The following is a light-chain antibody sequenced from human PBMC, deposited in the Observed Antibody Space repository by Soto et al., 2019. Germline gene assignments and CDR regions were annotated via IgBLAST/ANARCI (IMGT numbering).Light chain of an antibody. Sequence: ETVLTQSPGTLSLSPGERAILSCRASQSVSSTYLAWYQQKPGQAPRLLIYGASSRATGIPDRFSGSGSGTEFTLTISSLQSEDFAVYYCQQYNTWPLTFGPGTKVDIK. CDR1: QSVSSTY. J-gene: IGKJ3*01. CDR3: QQYNTWPLT. V-gene: IGKV3-20*01. CDR2: GAS.